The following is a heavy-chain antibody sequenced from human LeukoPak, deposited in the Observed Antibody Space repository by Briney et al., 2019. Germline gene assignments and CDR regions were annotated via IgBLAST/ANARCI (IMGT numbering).Heavy chain of an antibody. V-gene: IGHV3-21*01. D-gene: IGHD5-12*01. J-gene: IGHJ3*02. Sequence: PGGSLRLSCAASGFTFTRYWMNWVRQAPGKGLEWVSSISSSSTYIYYADSVKGRFTISRDNSKNSLFLQMNSLRAEDTAVYYCATPYRGWLRVGGYDIWGQGTMVTVSS. CDR1: GFTFTRYW. CDR3: ATPYRGWLRVGGYDI. CDR2: ISSSSTYI.